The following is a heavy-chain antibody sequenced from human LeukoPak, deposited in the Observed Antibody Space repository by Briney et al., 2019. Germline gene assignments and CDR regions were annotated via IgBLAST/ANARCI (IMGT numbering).Heavy chain of an antibody. V-gene: IGHV1-2*02. CDR2: INPKNGAT. D-gene: IGHD4-17*01. CDR3: ARPTHRLTVTTAIDY. Sequence: ASVKVSCKPSGYTFTGFYLHWVRQAPGQGLQWMGWINPKNGATKYSQNFRGRVTMTRDTSIDTAYMELSSLTSDDTAIYYRARPTHRLTVTTAIDYWGLGTLVTVSS. J-gene: IGHJ4*02. CDR1: GYTFTGFY.